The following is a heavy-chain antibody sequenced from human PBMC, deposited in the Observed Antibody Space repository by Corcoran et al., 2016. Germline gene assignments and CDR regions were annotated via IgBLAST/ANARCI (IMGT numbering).Heavy chain of an antibody. V-gene: IGHV4-59*01. CDR2: IYYSGST. J-gene: IGHJ4*02. CDR1: GGSISSYY. Sequence: QVQLQESGPGLVKPSETLSLTCTVSGGSISSYYWSWIRQPPGKGLEWIGYIYYSGSTNYNPSLKSRVTIYVDTSKNQFSLKLCSVTAADTAVYYCARTGVGYYFDYWGQGTLVTVAS. CDR3: ARTGVGYYFDY. D-gene: IGHD2-2*03.